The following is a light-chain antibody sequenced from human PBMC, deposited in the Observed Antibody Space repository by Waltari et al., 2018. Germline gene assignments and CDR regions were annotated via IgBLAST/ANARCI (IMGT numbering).Light chain of an antibody. CDR3: QQYYSTPRGT. CDR2: WAF. V-gene: IGKV4-1*01. J-gene: IGKJ1*01. Sequence: DIVMTQSPDSLAVSLGERATINCKSSQSVLYSSNNKNYLAWYQQKPGQPPKLRIYWAFTRESGVPDRFSGSGSGTDFTLTISSLQAEDVAVYYCQQYYSTPRGTFGQGTKVEIK. CDR1: QSVLYSSNNKNY.